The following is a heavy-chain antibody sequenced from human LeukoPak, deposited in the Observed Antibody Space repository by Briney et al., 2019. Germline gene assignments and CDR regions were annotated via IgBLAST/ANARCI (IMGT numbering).Heavy chain of an antibody. D-gene: IGHD3-10*01. Sequence: PSETLSLTCAVSGGSISSGDYSWSWIRQPPGKGLEWIGYIYHSGSTTYNPSLKSRVTISLDRSKDQFSLKLTSVTAADTAVYYCAGDYGSGSYRFDYWGQGTLVTVSS. V-gene: IGHV4-30-2*01. CDR3: AGDYGSGSYRFDY. CDR1: GGSISSGDYS. CDR2: IYHSGST. J-gene: IGHJ4*02.